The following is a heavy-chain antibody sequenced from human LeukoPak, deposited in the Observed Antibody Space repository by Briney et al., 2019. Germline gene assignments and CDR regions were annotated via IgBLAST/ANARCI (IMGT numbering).Heavy chain of an antibody. CDR3: ARGTYYDDAFDI. D-gene: IGHD3-3*01. CDR1: GGPLSSSSYY. Sequence: SETLSLTCTVSGGPLSSSSYYWGWIRQPPGKGLEWIGSIYYSGSTYYNPSLKSRVTISVDTSKNQFSLKLSSVTAADTAVYYCARGTYYDDAFDIWGQGTMVTVSS. V-gene: IGHV4-39*07. CDR2: IYYSGST. J-gene: IGHJ3*02.